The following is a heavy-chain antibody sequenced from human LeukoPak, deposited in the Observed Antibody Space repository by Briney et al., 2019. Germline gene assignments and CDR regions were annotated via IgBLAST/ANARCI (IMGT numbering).Heavy chain of an antibody. CDR1: GFTFSSYA. V-gene: IGHV3-23*01. D-gene: IGHD6-19*01. CDR2: ISGSGGSA. CDR3: ARAVAGNFDY. J-gene: IGHJ4*02. Sequence: PGGSLRLSCAASGFTFSSYAMSWVRQAPGKGLEWVSCISGSGGSAYYADSVKGRFTISRDNSKNTLYLQMNSLRAEDTATYYCARAVAGNFDYWGQGTLVTVSS.